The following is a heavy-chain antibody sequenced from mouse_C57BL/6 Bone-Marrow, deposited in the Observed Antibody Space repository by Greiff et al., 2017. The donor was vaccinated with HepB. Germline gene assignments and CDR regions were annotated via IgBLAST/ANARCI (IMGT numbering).Heavy chain of an antibody. CDR3: ARAITTRYYFDY. CDR1: GFTFSDYG. CDR2: ISSGSSTI. Sequence: EVMLVESGGGLVKPGGSLKLSCAASGFTFSDYGMHWVRQAPEKGLEWVAYISSGSSTIYYADTVKGRFTISRDNAKNTLFLQMTSLRSEDTAMYYCARAITTRYYFDYWGQGTTLTVSS. V-gene: IGHV5-17*01. J-gene: IGHJ2*01. D-gene: IGHD1-1*01.